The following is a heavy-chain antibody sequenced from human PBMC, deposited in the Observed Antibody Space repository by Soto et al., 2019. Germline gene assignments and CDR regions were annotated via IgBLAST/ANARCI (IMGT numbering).Heavy chain of an antibody. CDR1: RGSMSSSDW. CDR2: TYHSGNT. V-gene: IGHV4-4*02. Sequence: QLQESGPGLVEPSGTLSLTCAVSRGSMSSSDWWCWVRQAPGKGLEWIGETYHSGNTNYNPSLKSRVTLSVDNSQNQFSLTLPSVTAPDTGVYYCATWGSTAFDIWGQGTMVTVSS. CDR3: ATWGSTAFDI. J-gene: IGHJ3*02. D-gene: IGHD3-16*01.